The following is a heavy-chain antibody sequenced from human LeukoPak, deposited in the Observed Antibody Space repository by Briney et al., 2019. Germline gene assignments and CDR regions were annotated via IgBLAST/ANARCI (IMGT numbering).Heavy chain of an antibody. V-gene: IGHV3-23*01. J-gene: IGHJ3*01. CDR1: GFTFSSYA. CDR3: AKGALTRFCSSPSCYTDVFDF. CDR2: ISGSGGST. D-gene: IGHD2-2*02. Sequence: PGGSLRLSCAASGFTFSSYAMSWVRQAPGKGLEWVSAISGSGGSTYYADSVKGRFTVSRDNSKNTLYLQMNSLRAEDTAVYYCAKGALTRFCSSPSCYTDVFDFWGQGKRVTVFS.